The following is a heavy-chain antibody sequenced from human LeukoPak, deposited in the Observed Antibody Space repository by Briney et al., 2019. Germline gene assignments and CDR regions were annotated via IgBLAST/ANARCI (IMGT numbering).Heavy chain of an antibody. J-gene: IGHJ4*02. V-gene: IGHV3-30-3*01. CDR3: AGDGEAVAILD. D-gene: IGHD6-19*01. Sequence: GRSLRLSCAASGFTFSSYAMHWVRQAPGKGLEWVAVISYDGSNKYYADSVKGRFTISRDNSKNTLYLQMNSLRAEDTAVYYCAGDGEAVAILDWGQGTLVTVSS. CDR1: GFTFSSYA. CDR2: ISYDGSNK.